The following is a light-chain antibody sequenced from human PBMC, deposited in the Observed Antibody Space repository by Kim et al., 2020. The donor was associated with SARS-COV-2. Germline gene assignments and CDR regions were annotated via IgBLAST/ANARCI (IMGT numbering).Light chain of an antibody. V-gene: IGKV3-15*01. Sequence: EIVMTQSPATLFVSPGERATLSCRASQSVGSNLAWYQQKPGQAPRLLIYDSSTRATGIPARFSGSGSETEFTLTISSLQSEDFAVYYCQQSNYLYTFGQGTKLEI. CDR2: DSS. CDR1: QSVGSN. CDR3: QQSNYLYT. J-gene: IGKJ2*01.